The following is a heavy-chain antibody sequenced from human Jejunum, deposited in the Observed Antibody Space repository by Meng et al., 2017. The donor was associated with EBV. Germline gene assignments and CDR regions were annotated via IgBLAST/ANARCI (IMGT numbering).Heavy chain of an antibody. J-gene: IGHJ4*02. CDR2: ISYNVGST. CDR1: GFTLSSYS. Sequence: EVQLVESGGGLVQPGGGXXLSCAASGFTLSSYSMHWVRQAPGKGLEYVSAISYNVGSTYYADSVKGRFTISRDNSKNTLYLQMGSLRPEDMAVYYCARVGDNGTFDYWGQGALVTVSS. D-gene: IGHD1-14*01. CDR3: ARVGDNGTFDY. V-gene: IGHV3-64*07.